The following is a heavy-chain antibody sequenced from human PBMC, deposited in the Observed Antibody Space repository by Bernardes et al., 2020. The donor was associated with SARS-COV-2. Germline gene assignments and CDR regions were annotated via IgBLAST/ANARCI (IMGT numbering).Heavy chain of an antibody. CDR3: ARGPYCPGGICTFYGMDV. CDR1: GFTFNTYS. V-gene: IGHV3-21*06. J-gene: IGHJ6*02. Sequence: GGPLRLSCAASGFTFNTYSLNWVRQAPGKGLEWVSSISSSGSYKYYADSVKGRFTISRDSAKNSLYLEMNSLRAEDTAVYYCARGPYCPGGICTFYGMDVWGQGTTVTVSS. CDR2: ISSSGSYK. D-gene: IGHD2-8*02.